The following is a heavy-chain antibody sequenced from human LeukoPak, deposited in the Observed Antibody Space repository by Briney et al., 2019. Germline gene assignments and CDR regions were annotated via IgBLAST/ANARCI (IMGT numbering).Heavy chain of an antibody. V-gene: IGHV4-34*01. CDR2: INHSGST. CDR1: GGSFSGYY. J-gene: IGHJ3*02. CDR3: AREDSSGPQYQTDAFDI. Sequence: SETLSLTCAVYGGSFSGYYWSWIRQPPGKGLEWIGEINHSGSTNYNPSLKSRVTISVDTSKNQSSLKLSSVTAADTAVYYCAREDSSGPQYQTDAFDIWGQGTMVTVSS. D-gene: IGHD6-19*01.